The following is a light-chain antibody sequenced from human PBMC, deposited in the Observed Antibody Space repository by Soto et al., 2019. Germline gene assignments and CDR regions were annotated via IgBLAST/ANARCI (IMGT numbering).Light chain of an antibody. V-gene: IGKV3-20*01. CDR1: QSVSSSY. Sequence: EIVLTQSPGTLSLSPGERATLSCRASQSVSSSYLAWYQQKPGQAPRLLIYGVSSKATGIPDRFSGSGSGTGFTLTIRRLEPEHFAVYYCQQYGSSPNTFAQETKLGIK. CDR2: GVS. CDR3: QQYGSSPNT. J-gene: IGKJ2*01.